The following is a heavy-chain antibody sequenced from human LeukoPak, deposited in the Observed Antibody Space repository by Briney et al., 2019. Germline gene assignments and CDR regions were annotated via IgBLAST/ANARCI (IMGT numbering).Heavy chain of an antibody. J-gene: IGHJ5*02. V-gene: IGHV4-59*01. CDR2: IYYSGST. CDR1: GGSISSYY. D-gene: IGHD1-14*01. CDR3: SRLIRPAGLRS. Sequence: SETLSLTCTVSGGSISSYYWSWIRQPPGKGLEWIGYIYYSGSTNYNPSLKSRVTISVDTSKNQLSLKLSSVTAADTAVYYCSRLIRPAGLRSWGQGTLVTVSS.